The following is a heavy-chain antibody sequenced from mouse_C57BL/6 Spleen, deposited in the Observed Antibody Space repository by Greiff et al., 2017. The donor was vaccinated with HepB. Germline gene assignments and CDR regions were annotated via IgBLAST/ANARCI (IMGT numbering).Heavy chain of an antibody. Sequence: VQLQQPGAELVRPGSSVKLSCKASGYTFTSYWMHWVKQRPIQGLEWIGNIDPSDSETNYNQKFKDKATLTVDKSSSTAYMQLSSLTSEDAAVYYCARRREYYGSSGFAYWGQGTLVTVSA. J-gene: IGHJ3*01. CDR3: ARRREYYGSSGFAY. CDR2: IDPSDSET. V-gene: IGHV1-52*01. D-gene: IGHD1-1*01. CDR1: GYTFTSYW.